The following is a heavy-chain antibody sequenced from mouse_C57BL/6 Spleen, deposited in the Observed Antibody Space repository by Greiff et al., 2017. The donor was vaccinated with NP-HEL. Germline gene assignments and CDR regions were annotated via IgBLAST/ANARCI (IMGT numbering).Heavy chain of an antibody. CDR2: IYPGGGYT. J-gene: IGHJ2*01. V-gene: IGHV1-63*01. CDR1: GYTFTNYW. Sequence: VQLQESGAELVRPGTSVKMSCKASGYTFTNYWIGWAKQRPGHGLEWIGDIYPGGGYTNYNEKFKGKATLTADKSSSTAYMQFISLTSEDSAIYYCARGWSYYFDYWGQGTTLTVSS. D-gene: IGHD1-1*02. CDR3: ARGWSYYFDY.